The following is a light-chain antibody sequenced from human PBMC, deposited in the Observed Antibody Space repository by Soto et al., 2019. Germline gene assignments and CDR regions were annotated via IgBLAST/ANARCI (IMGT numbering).Light chain of an antibody. CDR2: DAS. Sequence: DIPMTQSPSSLAASVGARVTITCRASQSISTYLNWYQQKPGKAPKVLIFDASRLQSGVASRFSGSGSGTDFTLTISSQQPEDSATYYCQQSYSAPWTFGQGTKVQVK. J-gene: IGKJ1*01. CDR3: QQSYSAPWT. CDR1: QSISTY. V-gene: IGKV1-39*01.